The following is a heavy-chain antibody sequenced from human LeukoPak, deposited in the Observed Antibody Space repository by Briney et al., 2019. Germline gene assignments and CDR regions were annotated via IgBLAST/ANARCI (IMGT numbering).Heavy chain of an antibody. CDR3: ARPKHTIFGVGRPFDY. CDR2: IIPIFGTA. CDR1: GGTFSSYA. V-gene: IGHV1-69*05. D-gene: IGHD3-3*01. J-gene: IGHJ4*02. Sequence: ASVKVSCKASGGTFSSYAISWVRQAPGQGLEWMGGIIPIFGTANYAQKFQGRVTMTRDTSTSTVYMELSSLRSEDTAVYYCARPKHTIFGVGRPFDYWGQGTLVTVSS.